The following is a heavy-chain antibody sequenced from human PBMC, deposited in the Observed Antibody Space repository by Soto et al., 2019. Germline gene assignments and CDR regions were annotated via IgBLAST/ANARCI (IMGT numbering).Heavy chain of an antibody. V-gene: IGHV1-18*01. D-gene: IGHD3-10*01. CDR1: GYTFTSYG. CDR3: ARGGGILLWFGELSDDAFDI. J-gene: IGHJ3*02. Sequence: ASVKVSCKASGYTFTSYGISWVRQAPGQGLEWMGWISAYNGNTNYAQKLQGRVTMTTDTSTSTAYMELRSLRSDDTAVYYCARGGGILLWFGELSDDAFDIWGQGTTVTVSS. CDR2: ISAYNGNT.